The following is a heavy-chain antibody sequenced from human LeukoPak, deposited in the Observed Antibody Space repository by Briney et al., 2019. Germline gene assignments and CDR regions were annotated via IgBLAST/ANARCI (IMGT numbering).Heavy chain of an antibody. Sequence: SETLSLTCTVSGGSISSYYWSWIRQPAGKGLEWIGRIYTSGSTNYNPSLKSRVTMSVDTSKNQFSLKLSSVTAADTAVYYCARDMMSSGYYPYYFDYWGQGTLVTVSS. D-gene: IGHD3-22*01. CDR3: ARDMMSSGYYPYYFDY. V-gene: IGHV4-4*07. CDR1: GGSISSYY. CDR2: IYTSGST. J-gene: IGHJ4*02.